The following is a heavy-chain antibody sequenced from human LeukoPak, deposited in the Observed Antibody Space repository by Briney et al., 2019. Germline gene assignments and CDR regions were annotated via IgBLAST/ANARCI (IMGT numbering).Heavy chain of an antibody. V-gene: IGHV4-59*01. CDR3: ARVPRYDFWSGYLYYYYMDV. Sequence: PSETLSLTCTVSGGSISSYYWSWIRQPPGKGLEWIGYIYYSGSTNYNPSLKSRVTISVDTSKNQFSLKLSSVTAADTAVYYRARVPRYDFWSGYLYYYYMDVWGKGTTATVSS. CDR1: GGSISSYY. CDR2: IYYSGST. D-gene: IGHD3-3*01. J-gene: IGHJ6*03.